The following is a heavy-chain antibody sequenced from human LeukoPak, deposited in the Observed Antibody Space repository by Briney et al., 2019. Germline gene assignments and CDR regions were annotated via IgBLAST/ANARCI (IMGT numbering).Heavy chain of an antibody. CDR1: GLTFSSFA. CDR2: MSGSGRST. D-gene: IGHD5-24*01. J-gene: IGHJ6*04. CDR3: AKMKEATYHYYYAMDV. Sequence: PGVSLRLSCTASGLTFSSFAMSWVRQAPGKGLEWVSAMSGSGRSTYYADTVRGRFTVSRDNSKNTLYLQMNSLRAEDTALYYCAKMKEATYHYYYAMDVWGKGATVAVSS. V-gene: IGHV3-23*01.